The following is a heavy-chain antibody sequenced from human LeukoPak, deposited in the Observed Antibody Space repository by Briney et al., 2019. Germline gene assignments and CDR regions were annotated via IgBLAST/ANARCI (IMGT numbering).Heavy chain of an antibody. Sequence: ASVKVSCKASGYTFTSYGISWVRQAPGQGLEWMGWISAYNGNTNYAQKLQGRVTMTTDTSTSTAYMELRSLRSDDTAGYYCAKHYYYYYGMDVWGQGTTVTVSS. CDR3: AKHYYYYYGMDV. CDR1: GYTFTSYG. J-gene: IGHJ6*02. V-gene: IGHV1-18*01. CDR2: ISAYNGNT.